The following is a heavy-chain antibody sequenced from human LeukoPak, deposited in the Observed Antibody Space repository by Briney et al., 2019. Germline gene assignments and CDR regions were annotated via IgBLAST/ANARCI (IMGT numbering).Heavy chain of an antibody. J-gene: IGHJ1*01. V-gene: IGHV4-39*07. Sequence: PSETLSLTCTVSGDSISRSTDYWGWIRQPPGKGLEWIGSKYYSGSIYYNPSLKSRVTISVGTSKNQFSLKLSSVTAADTAVYYCARGSGSYYEVEYFQHWGQGTLVTVSS. D-gene: IGHD1-26*01. CDR2: KYYSGSI. CDR1: GDSISRSTDY. CDR3: ARGSGSYYEVEYFQH.